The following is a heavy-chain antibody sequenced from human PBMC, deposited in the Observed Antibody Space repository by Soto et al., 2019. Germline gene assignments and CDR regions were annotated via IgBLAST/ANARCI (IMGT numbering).Heavy chain of an antibody. D-gene: IGHD3-22*01. CDR3: AKELQRIAVYDSSGYYTTSSHY. CDR1: GFTFSSYG. Sequence: GGSLRLSCAASGFTFSSYGMHWVRQAPGKGLEWVAVISYDGSNKYYADSVKGRFTISRDNSKNTLYLQMNSLRAEDTAVYYCAKELQRIAVYDSSGYYTTSSHYWGQGTLVTVSS. V-gene: IGHV3-30*18. J-gene: IGHJ4*02. CDR2: ISYDGSNK.